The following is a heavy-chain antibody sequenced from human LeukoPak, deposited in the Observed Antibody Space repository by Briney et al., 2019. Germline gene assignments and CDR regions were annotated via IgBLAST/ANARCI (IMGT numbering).Heavy chain of an antibody. CDR2: IGGSGSYT. Sequence: GGSLRLSCAASGFTFSTYAMIWVRQAPGEGLEWVSVIGGSGSYTYYADSVKGRFTISRDNSKDTLYLQMNSLRPEDTAVYYCARDWYDYWGQGTLVTVSS. V-gene: IGHV3-23*01. CDR3: ARDWYDY. J-gene: IGHJ4*02. CDR1: GFTFSTYA. D-gene: IGHD6-13*01.